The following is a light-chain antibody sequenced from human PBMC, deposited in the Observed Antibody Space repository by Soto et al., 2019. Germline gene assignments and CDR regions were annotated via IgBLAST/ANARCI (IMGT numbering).Light chain of an antibody. V-gene: IGKV3-11*01. CDR2: DAS. Sequence: EIVLTQSPATLSLSPGERATLSCRASQSVSSYLAWYQQKPGQAPRLLIYDASNRATGIPARFSGSGSGTDFTLTISSLEPEDFAVYCCQQRSFFGPGTKVDIK. CDR3: QQRSF. CDR1: QSVSSY. J-gene: IGKJ3*01.